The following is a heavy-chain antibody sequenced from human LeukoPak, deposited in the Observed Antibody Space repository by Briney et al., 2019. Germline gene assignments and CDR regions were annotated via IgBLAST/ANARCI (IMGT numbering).Heavy chain of an antibody. J-gene: IGHJ3*02. V-gene: IGHV1-18*01. CDR2: ISAYNGNT. Sequence: ASVKVSCKASGYTFTSYGISWVRQAPGQGLEWMGWISAYNGNTNYAQKLQGRVTMTTDTPTSTVYLELRSLSSDDTAVYYCARPRCLMSRDAFDIWGQGTMVTVSS. D-gene: IGHD3-16*01. CDR3: ARPRCLMSRDAFDI. CDR1: GYTFTSYG.